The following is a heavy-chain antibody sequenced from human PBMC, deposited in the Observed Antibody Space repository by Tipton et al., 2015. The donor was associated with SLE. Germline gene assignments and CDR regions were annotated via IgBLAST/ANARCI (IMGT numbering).Heavy chain of an antibody. Sequence: TLSLTCTVSGGSISSSSNYWGWIRQPPGKGLEWIGSAYYSGSTYYNPSLKSRVTISLDTSKNQFSLKLSSVTAADTAVYYCARVRISARPGFDYWGQGTLVTVSS. J-gene: IGHJ4*02. CDR2: AYYSGST. D-gene: IGHD6-6*01. CDR1: GGSISSSSNY. V-gene: IGHV4-39*07. CDR3: ARVRISARPGFDY.